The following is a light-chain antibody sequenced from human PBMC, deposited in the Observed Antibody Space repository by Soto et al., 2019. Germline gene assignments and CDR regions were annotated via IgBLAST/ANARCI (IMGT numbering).Light chain of an antibody. J-gene: IGLJ1*01. V-gene: IGLV2-14*01. CDR2: GVT. CDR1: GSDIGAYNY. Sequence: QSALTQPASVSGSPGQSITISCTGTGSDIGAYNYVSWYQQHPGKAPKLIIYGVTHRPSGVSTRFSASKSAYTASLTISGLQAEDDADYYCSSFTTSYFYVFGPGTKLTVL. CDR3: SSFTTSYFYV.